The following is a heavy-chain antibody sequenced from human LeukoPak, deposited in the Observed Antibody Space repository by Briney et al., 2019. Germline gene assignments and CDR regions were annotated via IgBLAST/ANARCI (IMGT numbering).Heavy chain of an antibody. J-gene: IGHJ4*02. CDR1: GFTFTIYA. Sequence: GGSLRLSCAASGFTFTIYAMSWVRQSPGKGLEWVSSISDSGDRTYYADSAKGRFTISRDNSRNTLYLQVNSLRAEDTAVYYCAKSGSVPPDYWGQGTLVTVSS. D-gene: IGHD2-2*01. CDR2: ISDSGDRT. V-gene: IGHV3-23*01. CDR3: AKSGSVPPDY.